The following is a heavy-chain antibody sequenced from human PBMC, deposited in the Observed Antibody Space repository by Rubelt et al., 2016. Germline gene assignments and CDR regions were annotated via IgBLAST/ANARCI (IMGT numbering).Heavy chain of an antibody. CDR2: INSDGSST. Sequence: QVPGKGLVWVSRINSDGSSTSYVDSVKGRFTISRDNVKNTLYLQMNSLRAEDTAVYYCARGTPNPYYFYGMDVWGQGTTVTVSS. J-gene: IGHJ6*02. CDR3: ARGTPNPYYFYGMDV. D-gene: IGHD1-1*01. V-gene: IGHV3-74*01.